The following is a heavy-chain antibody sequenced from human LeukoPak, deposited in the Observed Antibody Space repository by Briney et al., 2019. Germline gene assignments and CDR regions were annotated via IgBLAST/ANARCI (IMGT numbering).Heavy chain of an antibody. V-gene: IGHV3-23*01. CDR1: GFTFSSYA. Sequence: PGGSLRLSCAASGFTFSSYAMSWVRQAPGKGLEWVSAISGSGGSTYYADSVKGRFTISRDNSKNTLYLQMNSLRAEDTAVYYCAKDSITLIPSSGWYWVYWGQGTLVTVSS. CDR3: AKDSITLIPSSGWYWVY. D-gene: IGHD6-19*01. J-gene: IGHJ4*02. CDR2: ISGSGGST.